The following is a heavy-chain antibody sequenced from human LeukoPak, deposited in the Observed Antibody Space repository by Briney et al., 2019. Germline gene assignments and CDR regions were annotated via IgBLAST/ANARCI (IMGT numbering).Heavy chain of an antibody. J-gene: IGHJ6*02. D-gene: IGHD2-21*01. CDR3: ARVSGDSYYYGMDV. CDR1: GFTFSSYG. CDR2: ISYDGSNK. Sequence: PGGSLRLSCAASGFTFSSYGMHWVRQAPGKGLEWVAVISYDGSNKYYADSVKGRFTISRDNSKNTLYLQMNSLRAEDTAVYYCARVSGDSYYYGMDVWGQGTTVTVSS. V-gene: IGHV3-30*03.